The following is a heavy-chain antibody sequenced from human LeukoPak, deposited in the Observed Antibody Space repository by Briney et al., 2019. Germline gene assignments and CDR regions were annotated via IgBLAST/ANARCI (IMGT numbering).Heavy chain of an antibody. Sequence: AGRSLRLSCAASGFIFSIYGMHCLRQAPDKGREGVALIWYEGSNSYHADSVKGRFTISRDNSKNTLYLQMNSLRAEDTAVYYCTTVRGSSSSSWDIDYWGQGTLVTVSS. V-gene: IGHV3-33*01. CDR2: IWYEGSNS. J-gene: IGHJ4*02. CDR1: GFIFSIYG. CDR3: TTVRGSSSSSWDIDY. D-gene: IGHD6-13*01.